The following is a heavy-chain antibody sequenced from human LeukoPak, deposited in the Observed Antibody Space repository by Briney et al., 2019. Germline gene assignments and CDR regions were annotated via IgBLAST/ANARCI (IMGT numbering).Heavy chain of an antibody. D-gene: IGHD4-17*01. J-gene: IGHJ4*02. CDR1: SGSISSNNYY. CDR3: ARHYEHFDY. CDR2: IYYSGST. V-gene: IGHV4-30-4*01. Sequence: SETLSLTCTVSSGSISSNNYYWSWIRQPPGKGLEWIGYIYYSGSTYYNPSLKSRVTISVDTSKNQSSLKLSSVTAADTAVYYCARHYEHFDYWGQGTLVTVSS.